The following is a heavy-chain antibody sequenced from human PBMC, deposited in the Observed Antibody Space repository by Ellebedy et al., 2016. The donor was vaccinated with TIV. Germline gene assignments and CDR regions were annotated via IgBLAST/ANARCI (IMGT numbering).Heavy chain of an antibody. CDR1: GFTFNSYA. Sequence: PGGSLRLSCAASGFTFNSYAMSWVSQAPGKGLEWVSGMTSGGGIYYADSVKGRFTISRDNSENTVYIQMNDLRAEDTAIYYCAKDQVGGDGKWVLDAWGQGTRVIVSA. J-gene: IGHJ3*01. CDR3: AKDQVGGDGKWVLDA. D-gene: IGHD3-16*01. V-gene: IGHV3-23*01. CDR2: MTSGGGI.